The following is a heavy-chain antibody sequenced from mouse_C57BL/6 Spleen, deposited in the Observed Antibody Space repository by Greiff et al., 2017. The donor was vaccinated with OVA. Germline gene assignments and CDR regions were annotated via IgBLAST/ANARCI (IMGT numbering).Heavy chain of an antibody. CDR1: GYTFTSYW. V-gene: IGHV1-53*01. J-gene: IGHJ3*01. Sequence: VQLQQPGTELVKPGASVKLSCKASGYTFTSYWMHWVKQRPGQGLEWIGNINPSNGGTKYTEKFKSKATMTVDKSSRTAYLQLSSLTSEYSAVYYCARDWSAWFAYWGQGTLVTVSA. CDR3: ARDWSAWFAY. D-gene: IGHD4-1*01. CDR2: INPSNGGT.